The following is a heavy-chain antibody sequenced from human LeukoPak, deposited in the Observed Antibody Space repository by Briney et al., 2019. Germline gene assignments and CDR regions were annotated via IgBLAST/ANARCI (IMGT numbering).Heavy chain of an antibody. CDR3: ARRLRITMVRGAADY. V-gene: IGHV4-34*01. CDR2: INHSGST. CDR1: GGSFSGYY. Sequence: SETLSLTCAVYGGSFSGYYWRWIRQPPGKGMEWIGEINHSGSTNYSPSLKSGGTISVDTSKNQFSLKLSSVTAADTAVYYCARRLRITMVRGAADYWGQGTLVTVSS. D-gene: IGHD3-10*01. J-gene: IGHJ4*02.